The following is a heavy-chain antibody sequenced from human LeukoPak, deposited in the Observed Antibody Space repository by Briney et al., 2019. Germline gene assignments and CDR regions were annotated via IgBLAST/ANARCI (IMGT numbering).Heavy chain of an antibody. CDR1: GPTFTASS. CDR2: TRSIANSYAT. V-gene: IGHV3-73*01. D-gene: IGHD3-22*01. J-gene: IGHJ4*02. Sequence: GRCLSLSWAVSGPTFTASSMQWVRQASGRGRGWVGRTRSIANSYATAYAVSVNGRFTISRDDSRNTADQQMNSLKTEDTSVYYCVVVIATIDYWGQGTLVTVRS. CDR3: VVVIATIDY.